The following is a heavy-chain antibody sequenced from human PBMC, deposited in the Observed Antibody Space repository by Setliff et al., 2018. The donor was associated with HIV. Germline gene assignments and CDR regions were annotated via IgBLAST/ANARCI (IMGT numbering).Heavy chain of an antibody. CDR3: ARLTVTTLEEQNWYFDL. Sequence: SETLSLTCTVSGGSISSGSYFWTWIRQPAGKGLEWIGRIYTSGSTNYNPSLKRRVTISVDTSKNQFSLKLNSVTAADTAVYYCARLTVTTLEEQNWYFDLWGRGTLVTVSS. V-gene: IGHV4-61*02. CDR1: GGSISSGSYF. D-gene: IGHD4-17*01. J-gene: IGHJ2*01. CDR2: IYTSGST.